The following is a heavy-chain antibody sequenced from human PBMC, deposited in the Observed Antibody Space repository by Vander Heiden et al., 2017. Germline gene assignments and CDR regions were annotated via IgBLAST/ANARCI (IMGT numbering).Heavy chain of an antibody. Sequence: EVQLVESGGGLVKPGGSLRLSCAASGFTFSAAWMTGVRQAPGKGLEWVGRIKSRTDGGTIDYAAPVKGRFTISRDDSKNTLYLQMNSLKTEDTAVYYCTLVGCRDGTCYPDDWGQGTLVTVSS. CDR3: TLVGCRDGTCYPDD. CDR1: GFTFSAAW. D-gene: IGHD2-15*01. J-gene: IGHJ4*02. CDR2: IKSRTDGGTI. V-gene: IGHV3-15*01.